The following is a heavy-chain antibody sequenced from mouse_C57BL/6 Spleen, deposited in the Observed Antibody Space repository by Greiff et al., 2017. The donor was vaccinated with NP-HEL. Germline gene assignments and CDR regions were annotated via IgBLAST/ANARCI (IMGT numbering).Heavy chain of an antibody. V-gene: IGHV5-4*03. CDR1: GFTFSSYA. CDR2: ISDGGSYT. CDR3: ARGDTTVVANYAMDY. J-gene: IGHJ4*01. Sequence: EVKLVESGGGLVKPGGSLKLSCAASGFTFSSYAMSWVRQTPEKRLEWVATISDGGSYTYYPDNVKGRFTISRDNAKNNLYLQMSHLKSEDTAMYYCARGDTTVVANYAMDYWGQGTSVTVSS. D-gene: IGHD1-1*01.